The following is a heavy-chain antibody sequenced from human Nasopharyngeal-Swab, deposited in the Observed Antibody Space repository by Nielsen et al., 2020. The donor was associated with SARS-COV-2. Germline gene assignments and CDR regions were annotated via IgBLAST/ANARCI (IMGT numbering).Heavy chain of an antibody. Sequence: SETLSLTCALYGGSFSGYYWRWSWIRQPPGKGLEWIGSIYYSGSTYYNPSLKSRVTISVDTSKNQFSLKLSSVTAADTAVYYCARPYYDSSGYDAWFDPWGQGTLVTVSS. CDR1: GGSFSGYYWR. V-gene: IGHV4-39*01. CDR2: IYYSGST. CDR3: ARPYYDSSGYDAWFDP. J-gene: IGHJ5*02. D-gene: IGHD3-22*01.